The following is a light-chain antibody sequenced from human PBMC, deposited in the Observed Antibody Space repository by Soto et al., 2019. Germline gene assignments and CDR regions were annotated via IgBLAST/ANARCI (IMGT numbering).Light chain of an antibody. V-gene: IGKV3-20*01. CDR2: DAS. J-gene: IGKJ5*01. Sequence: EIVLTQSPATLSLSPGERSTLSCRASQSVGYHLAWYQQEPGQAPRLXXYDASNRATGIPARFSGSGAGTDFSLTISRLEPEDFAVYYCQQYGSSPPITFGQGTRLEI. CDR1: QSVGYH. CDR3: QQYGSSPPIT.